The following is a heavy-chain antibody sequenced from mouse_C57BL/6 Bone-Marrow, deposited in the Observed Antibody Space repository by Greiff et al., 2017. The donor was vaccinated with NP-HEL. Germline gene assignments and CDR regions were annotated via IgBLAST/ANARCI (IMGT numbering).Heavy chain of an antibody. CDR1: GYAFSSYW. CDR3: ARGAY. J-gene: IGHJ3*01. V-gene: IGHV1-80*01. Sequence: QVQLQQSGAELVKPGDSVKISCKASGYAFSSYWMNWVQQRPGKGLEWIGQIYPGDGDTNYNGKFKDKASLTADKSSSTAYMQLSSLTSEDSAVYFCARGAYWGQGTLVTVSA. CDR2: IYPGDGDT.